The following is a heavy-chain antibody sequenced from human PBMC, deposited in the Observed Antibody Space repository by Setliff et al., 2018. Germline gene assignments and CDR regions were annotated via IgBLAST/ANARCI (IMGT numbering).Heavy chain of an antibody. Sequence: GGSLRLSCAASGFTFTNYWINWVRQAPGKGLEWVANIKQDESEKHYVGSVKGRFTISRDNARNSVYLQMNSLRAEDAAVYYCARDRGGTNPWFDPWGQGTLVTVSS. CDR3: ARDRGGTNPWFDP. CDR2: IKQDESEK. J-gene: IGHJ5*02. V-gene: IGHV3-7*01. D-gene: IGHD3-10*01. CDR1: GFTFTNYW.